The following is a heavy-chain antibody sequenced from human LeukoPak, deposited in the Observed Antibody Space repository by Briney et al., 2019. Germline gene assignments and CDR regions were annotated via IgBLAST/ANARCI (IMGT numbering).Heavy chain of an antibody. CDR3: AGLMKNYYYFYDMDV. V-gene: IGHV4-4*09. Sequence: SETLSLTCTVSGGSISSYYWSWIRQSPGKGLEWIGYIHPRGDSNYNPSLKSRVTISIDTSNNQFSLRLTSVTAADTAFYYCAGLMKNYYYFYDMDVWGKGTTVTVSS. CDR1: GGSISSYY. J-gene: IGHJ6*03. D-gene: IGHD2-8*01. CDR2: IHPRGDS.